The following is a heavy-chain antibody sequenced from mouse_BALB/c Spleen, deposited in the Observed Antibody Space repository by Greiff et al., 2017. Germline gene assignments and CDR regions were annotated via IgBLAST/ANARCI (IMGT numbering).Heavy chain of an antibody. CDR2: INPSTGYT. CDR1: GFNIKDYY. J-gene: IGHJ1*01. D-gene: IGHD1-1*01. Sequence: VKLQESGAELVRPGALVKLSCKASGFNIKDYYMHWVKQRPGQGLEWIGYINPSTGYTEYNQKFKDKATLTADKSSSTAYMQLSSLTSEDSAVYYCASTTVDWYFDVWGAGTTVTVSS. CDR3: ASTTVDWYFDV. V-gene: IGHV1-4*01.